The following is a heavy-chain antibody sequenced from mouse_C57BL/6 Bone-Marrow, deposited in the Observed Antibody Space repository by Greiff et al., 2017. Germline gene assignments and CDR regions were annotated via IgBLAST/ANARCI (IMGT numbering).Heavy chain of an antibody. D-gene: IGHD1-1*01. CDR2: IDPANGNT. V-gene: IGHV14-3*01. CDR1: GFNIKNTY. J-gene: IGHJ1*03. Sequence: EVNVVESVAELVRPGASVKLSCTASGFNIKNTYMHWVKQRPEQGLEWIGRIDPANGNTKYAPKFQGKATITADTSSNTAYLQLSSLTSEDTAIYYCARTPPYYRNWYFDVWGTGTTVTVSS. CDR3: ARTPPYYRNWYFDV.